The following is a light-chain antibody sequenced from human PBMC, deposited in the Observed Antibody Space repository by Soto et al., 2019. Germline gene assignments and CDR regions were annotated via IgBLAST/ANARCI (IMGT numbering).Light chain of an antibody. J-gene: IGKJ5*01. CDR3: QQADSFPIT. Sequence: DIQMTQAPSSVSASVGDRVTISCRASEDINSRLAWYQQNPGNAPKLLIYAAFILQSGVPSRFSGYGSGTDFTLSISSLQPEDFATYYCQQADSFPITFGKGTRLEIK. CDR2: AAF. V-gene: IGKV1-12*01. CDR1: EDINSR.